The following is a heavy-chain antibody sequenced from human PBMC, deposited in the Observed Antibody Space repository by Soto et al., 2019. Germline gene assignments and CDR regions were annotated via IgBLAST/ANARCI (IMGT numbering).Heavy chain of an antibody. CDR2: ISAYNGNT. CDR3: ARHYYDSSGYYYHFDY. Sequence: ASVKVSCKASGYTFTSYGISWVRQAPGQGLEWMGWISAYNGNTNYAQKPQGRVTMTTDTSTSTAYMELRSLRSDDTAVYYCARHYYDSSGYYYHFDYWGQGTLVTVSS. CDR1: GYTFTSYG. V-gene: IGHV1-18*01. J-gene: IGHJ4*02. D-gene: IGHD3-22*01.